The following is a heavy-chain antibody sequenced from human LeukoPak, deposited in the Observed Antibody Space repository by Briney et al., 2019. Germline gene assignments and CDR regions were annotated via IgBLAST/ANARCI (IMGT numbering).Heavy chain of an antibody. CDR1: GFTFSSYA. CDR3: AKDPRSYYYDSSGFAFDI. V-gene: IGHV3-23*01. CDR2: ISGSGGST. Sequence: GGSLRLSCAASGFTFSSYAMSWVRQAPGKGLEWASAISGSGGSTYYADSVKGRFTISRDNSKNTLYLQMNSLRAEDTAVYYCAKDPRSYYYDSSGFAFDIWGQGTMVTVSS. J-gene: IGHJ3*02. D-gene: IGHD3-22*01.